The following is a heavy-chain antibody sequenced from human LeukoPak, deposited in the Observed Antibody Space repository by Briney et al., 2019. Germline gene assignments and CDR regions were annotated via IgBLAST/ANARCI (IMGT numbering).Heavy chain of an antibody. J-gene: IGHJ4*02. CDR3: ASSMAATIGR. CDR1: GFTFSSNW. D-gene: IGHD5-24*01. Sequence: GGSLRLSCAASGFTFSSNWMSWVRQAPGKGLEGVANIKQDGSEKYYVDSVKGRFTISRDNAKNSLYLQMNSLRAEDTAVYYCASSMAATIGRWGQGTLVTVSS. V-gene: IGHV3-7*01. CDR2: IKQDGSEK.